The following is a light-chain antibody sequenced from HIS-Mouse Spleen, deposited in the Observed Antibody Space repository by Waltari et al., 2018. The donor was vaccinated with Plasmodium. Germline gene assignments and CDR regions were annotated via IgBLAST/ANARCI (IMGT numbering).Light chain of an antibody. CDR2: EDS. CDR1: ALPQNH. Sequence: SYEPTQPPSVSVSPGQTASNTCSGAALPQNHASWYQQKSGQAPVLVIYEDSKRPSGIPERFSGSSSGTMATLTISGAQVEDEADYYCYSTDSSGNHRVFGGGTKLTVL. J-gene: IGLJ3*02. CDR3: YSTDSSGNHRV. V-gene: IGLV3-10*01.